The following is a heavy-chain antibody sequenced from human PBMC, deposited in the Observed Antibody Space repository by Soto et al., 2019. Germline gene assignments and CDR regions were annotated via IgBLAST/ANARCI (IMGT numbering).Heavy chain of an antibody. CDR2: INSDGSRT. D-gene: IGHD2-8*02. Sequence: PVGSLRLSCAASGFTFSSYWMHWVRQAPGKGLVWVSRINSDGSRTSYADSVKGRFTISRDNSKNTLYLQMNSLRAEDTAVYYCAKDGRRLVVPHYGMDVWGQGTTVTVSS. CDR3: AKDGRRLVVPHYGMDV. J-gene: IGHJ6*02. V-gene: IGHV3-74*01. CDR1: GFTFSSYW.